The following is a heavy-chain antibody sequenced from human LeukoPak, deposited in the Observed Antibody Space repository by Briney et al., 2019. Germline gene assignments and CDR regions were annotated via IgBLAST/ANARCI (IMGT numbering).Heavy chain of an antibody. CDR1: GFTFNNYG. V-gene: IGHV3-30*03. Sequence: GGSLRLSCSASGFTFNNYGMYWVRQAPGKGLEWVAVISYDGSNKYYADSVKGRFTISRDSSKNTLYLQMNSLRAEDTAVYYCASHYDTSGYHYFDFRGQGTLVTVSS. CDR3: ASHYDTSGYHYFDF. D-gene: IGHD3-22*01. CDR2: ISYDGSNK. J-gene: IGHJ4*02.